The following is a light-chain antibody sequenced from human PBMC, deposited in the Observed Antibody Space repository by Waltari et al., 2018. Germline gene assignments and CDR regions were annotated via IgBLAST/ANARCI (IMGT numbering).Light chain of an antibody. J-gene: IGKJ2*03. CDR2: DAS. CDR1: QSVTIS. Sequence: IVMTQSPATLSVSPGESATLPCRASQSVTISLAWYQQKPGQAPRLLIHDASNRATGVPARFSGSGSGTEFTLTISSLQSEDFAVYYCLQYKTWPSSGQGTKLEIE. V-gene: IGKV3-15*01. CDR3: LQYKTWPS.